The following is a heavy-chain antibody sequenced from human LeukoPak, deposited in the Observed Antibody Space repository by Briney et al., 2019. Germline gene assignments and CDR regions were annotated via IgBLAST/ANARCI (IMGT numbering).Heavy chain of an antibody. J-gene: IGHJ3*02. CDR3: ARGSDYYDSSPAAFDI. Sequence: SETLSLTCTVSGYSISSGYYWGWIRQPPVKGLEWIGSIYHSGSTYYNLSLKSRVTISVDTSKNQFSLRLSSVTAADTAVYYCARGSDYYDSSPAAFDIWGQGTMVTVSS. CDR2: IYHSGST. V-gene: IGHV4-38-2*02. D-gene: IGHD3-22*01. CDR1: GYSISSGYY.